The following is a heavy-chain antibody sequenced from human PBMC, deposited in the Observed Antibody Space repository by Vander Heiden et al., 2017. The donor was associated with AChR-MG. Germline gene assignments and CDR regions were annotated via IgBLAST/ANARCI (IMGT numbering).Heavy chain of an antibody. CDR1: GYTFTGYY. Sequence: QVQLVQSGAEVKKPGASVKVSCTASGYTFTGYYLHWVRQAPGQGLEWMGWINPNSGGTNYAQKFQGRVTMTRDTSISTAYMELSRLRSDDTAVYYCARVSIEWRIAVAGTWYFDLWGRGTLVTVSS. V-gene: IGHV1-2*02. D-gene: IGHD6-19*01. CDR3: ARVSIEWRIAVAGTWYFDL. CDR2: INPNSGGT. J-gene: IGHJ2*01.